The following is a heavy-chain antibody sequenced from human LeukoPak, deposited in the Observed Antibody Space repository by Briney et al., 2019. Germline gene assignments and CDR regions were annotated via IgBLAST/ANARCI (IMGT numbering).Heavy chain of an antibody. CDR1: GVTFAGYA. Sequence: PGGSLRLSCAASGVTFAGYAMSWVRQAPGKGLEWVSRISGTGGSTNYADAVKGQFTISRDNSKNELSLRMNRLSAEDTAVYYCAHWGSSRPFVFWGGGTLVRVSS. CDR3: AHWGSSRPFVF. D-gene: IGHD6-6*01. J-gene: IGHJ4*02. CDR2: ISGTGGST. V-gene: IGHV3-23*01.